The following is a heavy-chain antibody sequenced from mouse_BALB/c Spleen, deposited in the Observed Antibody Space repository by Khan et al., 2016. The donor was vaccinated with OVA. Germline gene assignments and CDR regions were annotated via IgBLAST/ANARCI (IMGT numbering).Heavy chain of an antibody. CDR3: ARSSSCGSGLYAMHY. Sequence: DLVMPGAAVTLSCKASGYTFTSYWMHWIKQRPGQGLEWIGRIAPGSGSTSYKDMFKGKVTLTVDASSSTAYMQLSSLPPEDSAVFYCARSSSCGSGLYAMHYWGQATSANASS. CDR1: GYTFTSYW. J-gene: IGHJ4*01. V-gene: IGHV1S41*01. D-gene: IGHD1-1*01. CDR2: IAPGSGST.